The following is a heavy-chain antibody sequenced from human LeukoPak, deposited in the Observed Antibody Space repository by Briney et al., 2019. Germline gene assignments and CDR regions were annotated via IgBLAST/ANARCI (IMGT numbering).Heavy chain of an antibody. J-gene: IGHJ4*02. Sequence: GGSLRLSCAASGFTFSTFWMSWVRQAPGKGLEWVAIIKYDGRESYYVDSVKGRFTISRDNAEKSLYLQMSNLRAEDTAVYYCARETVLVVPPARRLDSWGQGTLVTVSS. V-gene: IGHV3-7*01. CDR2: IKYDGRES. CDR3: ARETVLVVPPARRLDS. D-gene: IGHD2-2*01. CDR1: GFTFSTFW.